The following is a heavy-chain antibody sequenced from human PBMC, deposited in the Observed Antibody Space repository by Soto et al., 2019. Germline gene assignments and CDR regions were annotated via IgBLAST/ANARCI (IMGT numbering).Heavy chain of an antibody. D-gene: IGHD3-22*01. J-gene: IGHJ4*02. V-gene: IGHV3-30*18. Sequence: GGSLRLSCAASGFTFSSYGMHWVRQAPGKGLEWVAVISYDGSNKYYADSVKGRFTISRDNSKNTLYLQMNSLRAEDTAVYYCAKDVTRTMIVIYYWGQGTLVTVSS. CDR3: AKDVTRTMIVIYY. CDR2: ISYDGSNK. CDR1: GFTFSSYG.